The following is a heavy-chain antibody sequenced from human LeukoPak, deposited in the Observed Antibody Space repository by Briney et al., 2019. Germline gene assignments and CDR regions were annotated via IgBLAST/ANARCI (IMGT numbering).Heavy chain of an antibody. V-gene: IGHV4-39*07. J-gene: IGHJ3*02. Sequence: SETLSLTCTVSGGSISSSSYFWGWIRQPPGKGLEWIGSIYYTGSTYYNPSLKSRVTISADTSKKQFSLRLTSVTAADTAVYYCARGRRQQLVDAFDIWGQGTMVTVSS. CDR3: ARGRRQQLVDAFDI. D-gene: IGHD6-13*01. CDR1: GGSISSSSYF. CDR2: IYYTGST.